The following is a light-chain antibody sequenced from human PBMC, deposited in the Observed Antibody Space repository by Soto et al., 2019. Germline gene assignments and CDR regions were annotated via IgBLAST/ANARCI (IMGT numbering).Light chain of an antibody. CDR2: DAS. J-gene: IGKJ1*01. CDR1: RSVSSTY. V-gene: IGKV3-20*01. CDR3: EQYGISPPWT. Sequence: EIVLTQSPGTLSLSPGERATLYCRASRSVSSTYLAWYQQKPGQAPRLLIYDASSRATGIPDRFSGSGSGTDFTLTISRLEPEDFAVYYCEQYGISPPWTFGQGTKVEIK.